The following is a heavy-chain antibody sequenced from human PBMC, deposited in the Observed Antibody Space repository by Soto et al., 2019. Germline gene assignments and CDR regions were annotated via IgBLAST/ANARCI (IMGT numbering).Heavy chain of an antibody. V-gene: IGHV3-23*01. CDR1: GFTFSSYA. D-gene: IGHD3-9*01. Sequence: GGSLRLSCAASGFTFSSYAMSWVRQAPGKGLEWVSAISGSGGSTYYADSVKGRFTISRDNSKNTLYLQMNSLRAEDTAVYYCAKEIEVYYDILTGYYDYWGQGTLVTVSS. CDR3: AKEIEVYYDILTGYYDY. J-gene: IGHJ4*02. CDR2: ISGSGGST.